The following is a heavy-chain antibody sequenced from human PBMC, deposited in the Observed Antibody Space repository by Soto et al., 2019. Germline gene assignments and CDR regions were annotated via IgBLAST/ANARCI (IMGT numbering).Heavy chain of an antibody. CDR3: ARDQGVVVTADNWFDP. CDR2: IFSSGST. J-gene: IGHJ5*02. V-gene: IGHV4-4*07. D-gene: IGHD2-21*02. Sequence: NPSEALSPTCTVYGGSITDYSWVWIRQPAGKGLEWIGRIFSSGSTNYNPSLKGRITMSLDTSKNQFSLKLNSATATDTAVYFCARDQGVVVTADNWFDPWGQGILVTVS. CDR1: GGSITDYS.